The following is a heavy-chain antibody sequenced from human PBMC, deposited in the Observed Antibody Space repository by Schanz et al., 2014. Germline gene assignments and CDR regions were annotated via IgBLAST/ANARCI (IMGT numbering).Heavy chain of an antibody. CDR3: ARDGEAAAGSDY. Sequence: QVQLVQSGAEVKKPGASVRLSCEASGYTFTSYDINWVRQAPGQGLEWMGWMNPNSGNTGYAQKFQGRVTMTRHTSISTAYMELSSLRSEDTAVYYCARDGEAAAGSDYWGQGTLVAVST. J-gene: IGHJ4*02. CDR1: GYTFTSYD. V-gene: IGHV1-8*02. CDR2: MNPNSGNT. D-gene: IGHD6-13*01.